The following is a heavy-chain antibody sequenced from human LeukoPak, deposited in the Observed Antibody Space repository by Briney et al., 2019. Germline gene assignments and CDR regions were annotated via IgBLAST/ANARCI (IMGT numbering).Heavy chain of an antibody. CDR3: ARVSPDSSSWYVAWQAPPRVFDY. V-gene: IGHV1-69*05. J-gene: IGHJ4*02. CDR2: IIPIFGTA. Sequence: AASVKVSCKASGGTFSSFAISWVRQAPGQGLEWMGGIIPIFGTANYAQKFQGRVTITRNSSISTAYMELSSLRSEDTAVYYCARVSPDSSSWYVAWQAPPRVFDYWGQGTLVTVSS. D-gene: IGHD6-13*01. CDR1: GGTFSSFA.